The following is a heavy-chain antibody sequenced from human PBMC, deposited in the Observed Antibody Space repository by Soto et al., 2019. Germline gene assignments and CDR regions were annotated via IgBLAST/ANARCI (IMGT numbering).Heavy chain of an antibody. CDR2: ISSNGGST. Sequence: EVQLVESGGGLVQPGGSLRLSCAASGFTFSSYAMHWVRQAPGKGLEYVSAISSNGGSTYYANSVKGRFTISRDNSKNTLYLQMGSLRAEDMAVYYCARSGVYGASRQHPDWYFDLWGRGTLVTVSS. D-gene: IGHD4-17*01. J-gene: IGHJ2*01. V-gene: IGHV3-64*01. CDR3: ARSGVYGASRQHPDWYFDL. CDR1: GFTFSSYA.